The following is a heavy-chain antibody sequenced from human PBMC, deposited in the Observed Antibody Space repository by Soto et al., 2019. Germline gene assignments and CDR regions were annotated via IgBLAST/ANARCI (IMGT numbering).Heavy chain of an antibody. CDR2: IWYDGSNK. V-gene: IGHV3-33*01. CDR3: ARRSVVSPVDYYYGMDV. Sequence: PGGSLRLSCAASGFTFSSYGMHWVRQAPGKGLEWVAVIWYDGSNKYYADSVKGRFTISRDNSKNTLYLQMNSLRAEDTAAYYCARRSVVSPVDYYYGMDVWGQGTTVTVSS. CDR1: GFTFSSYG. J-gene: IGHJ6*02. D-gene: IGHD2-15*01.